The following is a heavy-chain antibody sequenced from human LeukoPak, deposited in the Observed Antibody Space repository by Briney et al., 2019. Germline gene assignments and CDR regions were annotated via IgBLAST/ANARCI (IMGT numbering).Heavy chain of an antibody. CDR3: AGESIAAAGLLDY. V-gene: IGHV3-21*01. CDR2: ISSSSSYI. J-gene: IGHJ4*01. D-gene: IGHD6-13*01. CDR1: GFTFSSYS. Sequence: GGSLRLSCAASGFTFSSYSMNWVRQAPGKGLEWVSSISSSSSYIYYADSVKGRFTISRDNAKNSLYLQMNSLRAEDTAVYYCAGESIAAAGLLDYWGQEPWSPSPQ.